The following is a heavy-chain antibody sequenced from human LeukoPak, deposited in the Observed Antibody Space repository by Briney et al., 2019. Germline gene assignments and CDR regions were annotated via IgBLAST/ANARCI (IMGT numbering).Heavy chain of an antibody. D-gene: IGHD6-13*01. J-gene: IGHJ6*02. CDR2: IYPGDSDT. CDR3: ARQSSTSSWYGNYYGMDV. V-gene: IGHV5-51*01. CDR1: GYSFTSYW. Sequence: HGESLKISCKGSGYSFTSYWIGWVRQMPGKGLEWMGIIYPGDSDTRYSPSLQGQVTISADKSISTACLQWSSLKASDTAMYYCARQSSTSSWYGNYYGMDVWGQGTTVTVSS.